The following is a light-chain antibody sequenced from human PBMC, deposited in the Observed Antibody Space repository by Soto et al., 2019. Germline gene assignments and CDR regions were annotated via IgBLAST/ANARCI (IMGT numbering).Light chain of an antibody. V-gene: IGLV4-69*01. CDR1: SGHTTYA. CDR2: LNIDGSH. J-gene: IGLJ2*01. Sequence: QLVLTQSPSASASLGASVKLTCTLSSGHTTYAIAWHQQQPEKGPRYLMKLNIDGSHSKGDGIPDRFSGSSSGAERYLTISSLQSEDEGDYYCQSLGNGSEVIFGGGTQLTVL. CDR3: QSLGNGSEVI.